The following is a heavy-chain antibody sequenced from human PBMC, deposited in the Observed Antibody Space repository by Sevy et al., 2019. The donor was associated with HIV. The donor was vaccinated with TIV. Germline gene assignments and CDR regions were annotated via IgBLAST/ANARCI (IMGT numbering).Heavy chain of an antibody. CDR3: TRGASGTWDF. J-gene: IGHJ4*02. CDR1: GYSFTTYW. Sequence: GESLKVSCEGSGYSFTTYWIGWVRQMPGKGLEWMGIINPGDSDIRYNPSFQGRVTISSDKSINTAYLHWSRLKASDTAMYYCTRGASGTWDFWGQGTLVTVSS. CDR2: INPGDSDI. D-gene: IGHD3-10*01. V-gene: IGHV5-51*01.